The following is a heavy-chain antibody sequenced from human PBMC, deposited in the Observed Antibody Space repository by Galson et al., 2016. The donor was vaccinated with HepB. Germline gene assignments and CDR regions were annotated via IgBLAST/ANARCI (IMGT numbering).Heavy chain of an antibody. D-gene: IGHD3-10*01. CDR1: GFTVSSNY. V-gene: IGHV3-53*01. J-gene: IGHJ6*02. CDR3: ARDPGRDDGMDV. CDR2: IYSGGST. Sequence: SLRLSCAASGFTVSSNYMSWVRQAPGKGLEWVSVIYSGGSTYYADSVKGRFTSSRDNSKNTVYLYMNSLRAEDTAVFYCARDPGRDDGMDVWGQGTTVTVSS.